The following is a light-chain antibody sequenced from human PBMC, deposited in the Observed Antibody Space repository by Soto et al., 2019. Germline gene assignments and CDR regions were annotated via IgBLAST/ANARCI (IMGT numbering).Light chain of an antibody. CDR3: QQYSHLIT. CDR2: DAS. V-gene: IGKV1-5*02. Sequence: IHMTQSPSTLSASVGHSVTIICRASQSISSWLAWYQQKLGKAPKLLIYDASNLETGVPSRFSGSGSGTDFTFTISSLQPEDIATYYCQQYSHLITFGQGTRLEIK. J-gene: IGKJ5*01. CDR1: QSISSW.